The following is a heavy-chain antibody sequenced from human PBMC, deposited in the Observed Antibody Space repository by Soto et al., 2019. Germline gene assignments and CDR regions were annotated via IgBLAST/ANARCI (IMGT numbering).Heavy chain of an antibody. Sequence: GGSLRLSCAASGFTFSSYWMHWVRQAPGKGLVWVSRINSDGSSTSYADSVKGRFTISRDNAKNTLYLQMNSLRAEDTAVYYCARDPRAAAGTSGSGMDVWGQGTTVTVSS. CDR1: GFTFSSYW. J-gene: IGHJ6*02. CDR2: INSDGSST. D-gene: IGHD6-13*01. V-gene: IGHV3-74*01. CDR3: ARDPRAAAGTSGSGMDV.